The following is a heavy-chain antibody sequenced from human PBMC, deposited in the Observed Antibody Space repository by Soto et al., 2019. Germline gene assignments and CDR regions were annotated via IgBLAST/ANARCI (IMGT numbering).Heavy chain of an antibody. Sequence: EVQLLESGGGLVKPGGSLRLSCAASGFTFSSYSMNWVRQAPGKGLEWVSSISSSSSYIYYADSVKGRFTISRDNAKKSVYLQMNSLRAEDTAVYSCACFRGGGCDVLDYWGPGTLVTVSS. J-gene: IGHJ4*02. CDR3: ACFRGGGCDVLDY. D-gene: IGHD2-15*01. CDR2: ISSSSSYI. V-gene: IGHV3-21*01. CDR1: GFTFSSYS.